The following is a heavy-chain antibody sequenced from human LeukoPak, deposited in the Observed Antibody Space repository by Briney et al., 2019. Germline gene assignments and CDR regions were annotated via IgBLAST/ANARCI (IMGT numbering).Heavy chain of an antibody. CDR2: ISAYNGNT. J-gene: IGHJ4*02. V-gene: IGHV1-18*01. CDR3: ARGGTDVYSNFDY. CDR1: GYTFTSYG. Sequence: ASVKVSCTASGYTFTSYGISWVRQAPGQGLEWMGWISAYNGNTDYAQKLQGRVTMTTDTSTGTAYMELWSLRADDTAVYYCARGGTDVYSNFDYWGQGTLVTVSS. D-gene: IGHD2-21*01.